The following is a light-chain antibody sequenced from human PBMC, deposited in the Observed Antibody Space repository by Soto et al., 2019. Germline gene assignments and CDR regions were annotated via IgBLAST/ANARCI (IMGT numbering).Light chain of an antibody. V-gene: IGKV1-27*01. CDR1: QGMGIY. Sequence: DIQMTQSPSSLSASFGDRVTMTCRASQGMGIYLAWFQQRPGNTPKLLIYAASTLQSGVPSRFSGSGSGTDCTLTISSLQPEDVATYYCQKYKSAPLTFGGGTRVEIK. J-gene: IGKJ4*01. CDR3: QKYKSAPLT. CDR2: AAS.